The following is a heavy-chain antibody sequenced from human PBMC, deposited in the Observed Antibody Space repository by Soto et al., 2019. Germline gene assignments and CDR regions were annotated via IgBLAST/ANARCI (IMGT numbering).Heavy chain of an antibody. D-gene: IGHD6-13*01. V-gene: IGHV1-18*01. CDR3: ASLVAAAGPPFDYYYYYMDV. Sequence: PSVKVSCKASGYTFTSYGISWVRQAPGQGLEWMGWISAYNGNTNYAQKLQGRVTMTTDTSTSTAYMELRSLRSDDTAVYYCASLVAAAGPPFDYYYYYMDVWGKGTTVTVSS. J-gene: IGHJ6*03. CDR2: ISAYNGNT. CDR1: GYTFTSYG.